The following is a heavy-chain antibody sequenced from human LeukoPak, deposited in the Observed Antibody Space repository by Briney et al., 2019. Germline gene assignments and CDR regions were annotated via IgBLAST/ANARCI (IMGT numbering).Heavy chain of an antibody. D-gene: IGHD3-22*01. J-gene: IGHJ4*02. CDR1: GCTFTNYA. CDR3: ARDGYYDSSGYYPEHFDY. V-gene: IGHV7-4-1*02. Sequence: ASVKVSCKASGCTFTNYAMNWVRQAPGQGLEWMGWINTNTGRPTYAQDFTGRFVFSLDTSISTAYLQISSLKAEDTAVYYCARDGYYDSSGYYPEHFDYWGQGTLVTVSS. CDR2: INTNTGRP.